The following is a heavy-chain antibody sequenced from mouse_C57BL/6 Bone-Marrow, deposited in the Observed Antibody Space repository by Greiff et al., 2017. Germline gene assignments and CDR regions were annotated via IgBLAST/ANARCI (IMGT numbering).Heavy chain of an antibody. D-gene: IGHD2-1*01. CDR3: ARRGIYYGNYDAMDY. J-gene: IGHJ4*01. CDR1: GYTFTSYW. V-gene: IGHV1-53*01. CDR2: INPSNGGT. Sequence: VQLQQPGTELVKPGASVKLSCKASGYTFTSYWMHWVKQRPGQGLEWIGNINPSNGGTNYNEKFKSKATLTVDKSSSPAYMQLSSLTSEDSAVYYCARRGIYYGNYDAMDYWGQGTSVTVSS.